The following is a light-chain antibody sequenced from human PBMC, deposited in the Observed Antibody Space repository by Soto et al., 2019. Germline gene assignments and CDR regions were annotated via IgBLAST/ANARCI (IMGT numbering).Light chain of an antibody. CDR2: DAS. J-gene: IGKJ3*01. Sequence: EIVLTQSPATLSLSPGERATLSCRASQSVSSYLAWYQQKPGQAPRLLIYDASKRATGIPARFSGSGSGPEFALTISCLETEGCVVYYCRLRSNLLLSLGPGNKVDIK. CDR3: RLRSNLLLS. CDR1: QSVSSY. V-gene: IGKV3-11*01.